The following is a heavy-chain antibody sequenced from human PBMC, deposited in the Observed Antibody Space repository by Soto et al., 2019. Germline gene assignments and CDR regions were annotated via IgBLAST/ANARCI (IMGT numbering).Heavy chain of an antibody. V-gene: IGHV5-10-1*01. CDR1: EYTFTQSW. J-gene: IGHJ6*02. D-gene: IGHD3-10*01. CDR2: IDPSDAYT. Sequence: GESLKISCQGSEYTFTQSWISWLRQMPGIGLEWMGRIDPSDAYTNYSPSFQGHVIISAEKSIRTAVLQWSSLKALDTDTYYCASRGSGNYYIGDYYYGMDVWGQGAKVT. CDR3: ASRGSGNYYIGDYYYGMDV.